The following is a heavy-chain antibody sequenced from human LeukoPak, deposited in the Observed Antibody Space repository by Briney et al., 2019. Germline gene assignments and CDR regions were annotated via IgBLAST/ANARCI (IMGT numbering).Heavy chain of an antibody. V-gene: IGHV4-34*01. CDR2: INHSGST. J-gene: IGHJ4*02. Sequence: SETLSLTCAVYGGSFSGYYWSWIRQPPGKGLEWIGEINHSGSTNYNPSLKSRVTISVDTSKNQFSLKLSSVTAADTAVYYCARLTGDRDYWGQGTLVSVSS. CDR3: ARLTGDRDY. CDR1: GGSFSGYY. D-gene: IGHD3-22*01.